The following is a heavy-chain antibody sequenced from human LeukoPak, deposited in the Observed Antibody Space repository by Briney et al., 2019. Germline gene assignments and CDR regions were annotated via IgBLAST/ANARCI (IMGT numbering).Heavy chain of an antibody. CDR3: ARDPSSSRFRGVFDY. Sequence: GGSLRLSCAASGFTFSSYWMSWVRQAPGKGLEWVANIKQDGSEKYYVDSVKGRFTISRDNAKNSLYLQMNSLRAEDTAVYYCARDPSSSRFRGVFDYWGQGTLVIFSS. J-gene: IGHJ4*02. CDR1: GFTFSSYW. D-gene: IGHD6-13*01. CDR2: IKQDGSEK. V-gene: IGHV3-7*01.